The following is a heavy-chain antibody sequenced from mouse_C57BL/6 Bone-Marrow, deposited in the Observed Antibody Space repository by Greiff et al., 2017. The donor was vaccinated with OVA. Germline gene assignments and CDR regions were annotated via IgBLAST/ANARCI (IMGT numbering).Heavy chain of an antibody. J-gene: IGHJ3*01. CDR3: AKGYYGNYGFAY. CDR2: INPGSGGT. CDR1: GYAFTNYL. D-gene: IGHD2-1*01. V-gene: IGHV1-54*01. Sequence: VQLQESGAELVRPRTSVKVSCKASGYAFTNYLIEWVKQRPGQGLEWIGVINPGSGGTNYNEKFKGKATLTADKSSSTAYMQLSSLTSEDSAVYFCAKGYYGNYGFAYWGQGTLVTVSA.